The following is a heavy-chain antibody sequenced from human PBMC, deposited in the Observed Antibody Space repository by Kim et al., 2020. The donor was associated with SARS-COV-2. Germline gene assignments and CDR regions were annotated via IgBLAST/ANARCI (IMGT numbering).Heavy chain of an antibody. CDR1: GFTFNTYA. CDR3: AKDVWTKHFYGDPFDW. CDR2: ISGDGTKT. Sequence: GGSLRLSCVVSGFTFNTYAMHWVRQAPGKGLEWVSGISGDGTKTTYADSVKGRFTISRDNSKNIVYLQVSSLRAEDTAIYYCAKDVWTKHFYGDPFDWWGQGTLVTVSS. V-gene: IGHV3-23*01. J-gene: IGHJ4*02. D-gene: IGHD4-17*01.